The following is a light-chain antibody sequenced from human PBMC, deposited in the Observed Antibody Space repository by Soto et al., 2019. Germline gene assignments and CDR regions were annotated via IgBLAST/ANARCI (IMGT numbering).Light chain of an antibody. CDR3: SSYTSSSTRV. J-gene: IGLJ2*01. Sequence: QSALTQPASVSGSPGQSITISCTGTSSDVGGYNYVSWYQQHPGKAPKLMIYDVSNRPSGVSNCFSGSKSGNTASLTISGLQAEDEADYYCSSYTSSSTRVFGGGTKLTVL. CDR2: DVS. V-gene: IGLV2-14*01. CDR1: SSDVGGYNY.